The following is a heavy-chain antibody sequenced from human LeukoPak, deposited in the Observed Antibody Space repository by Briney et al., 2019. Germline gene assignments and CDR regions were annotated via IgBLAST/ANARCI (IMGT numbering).Heavy chain of an antibody. J-gene: IGHJ4*02. D-gene: IGHD3-3*01. V-gene: IGHV3-9*01. CDR1: GFTFDDYA. Sequence: GRSLRLSCAASGFTFDDYAMHWVRQAPGKGLEWVSGISWNSGSIGYADSVKGRFTISRDNAKNSLYLQMNSLRAEDTALYYCAKDFYDFWSDPGYFDYWGQGTLVTVSS. CDR2: ISWNSGSI. CDR3: AKDFYDFWSDPGYFDY.